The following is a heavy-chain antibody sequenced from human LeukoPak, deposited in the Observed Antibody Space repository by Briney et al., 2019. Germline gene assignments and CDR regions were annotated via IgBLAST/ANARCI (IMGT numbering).Heavy chain of an antibody. J-gene: IGHJ3*02. CDR3: ARPAALPGWAFDI. CDR1: GGSISSSSYY. Sequence: PSETLSLTCTVSGGSISSSSYYWGWIRQPPGKGLEWIGSIYYSGSTYYNPSLKSRVTISVDTSKNQFSLKLSSVTAADTAVYYCARPAALPGWAFDIWGQGTMVTVSS. CDR2: IYYSGST. D-gene: IGHD2-2*01. V-gene: IGHV4-39*01.